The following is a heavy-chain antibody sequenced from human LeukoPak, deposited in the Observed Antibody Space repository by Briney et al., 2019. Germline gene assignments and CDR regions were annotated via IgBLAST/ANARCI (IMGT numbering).Heavy chain of an antibody. Sequence: GSLRLSCAASGFTFSRYAMHWVRQAPGKGLEYVSAISSNGGSTYYANSVKGRLTISRDNSKNTLYLQMGSLRAEDMAVYYCARSTNQRYSSGCAYWGQGTLVTVSS. V-gene: IGHV3-64*01. CDR3: ARSTNQRYSSGCAY. J-gene: IGHJ4*02. CDR1: GFTFSRYA. CDR2: ISSNGGST. D-gene: IGHD6-19*01.